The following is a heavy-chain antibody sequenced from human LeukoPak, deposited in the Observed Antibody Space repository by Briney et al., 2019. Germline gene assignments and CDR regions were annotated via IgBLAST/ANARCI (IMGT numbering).Heavy chain of an antibody. CDR3: ARTCTSCYTLNAFDI. J-gene: IGHJ3*02. CDR2: IYYSGST. V-gene: IGHV4-59*01. Sequence: SETLSLTCTVSGGSISSYYWSWIRQPPGKGLEWSGYIYYSGSTNYNPSLKSRVTISVDTSKNQFSLKLSSVTAADTAVYYCARTCTSCYTLNAFDIWGQGTMVTVSS. D-gene: IGHD2-2*02. CDR1: GGSISSYY.